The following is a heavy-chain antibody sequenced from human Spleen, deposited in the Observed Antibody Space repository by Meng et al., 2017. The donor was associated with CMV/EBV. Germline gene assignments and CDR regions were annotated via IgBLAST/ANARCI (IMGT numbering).Heavy chain of an antibody. V-gene: IGHV4-4*07. CDR2: IYSSGST. CDR1: GAAIRSYY. D-gene: IGHD3-10*01. CDR3: AGSGRSYWFDP. J-gene: IGHJ5*02. Sequence: QVALQESGPGLVKPSETLSLTCSVSGAAIRSYYWSWSRQPAGKGLEWIGHIYSSGSTNYNPSLKSRVTMSLDTSKSQFSLKLSSVTAADTAVYYCAGSGRSYWFDPWGQGTLVTVSS.